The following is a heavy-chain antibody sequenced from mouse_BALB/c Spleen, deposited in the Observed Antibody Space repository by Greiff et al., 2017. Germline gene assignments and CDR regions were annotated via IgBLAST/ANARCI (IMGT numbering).Heavy chain of an antibody. CDR2: ISNLAYSI. Sequence: EVMLVESGGGLVQPGGSRKLSCAASGFTFSDYGMAWVRQAPGKGPEWVAFISNLAYSIYYADTVTGRFTISRENAKNTLYLEMSSLRSEDTAMYYCARDRNYGNYGWYFDVWGAGTTVTVSS. CDR1: GFTFSDYG. D-gene: IGHD2-1*01. J-gene: IGHJ1*01. CDR3: ARDRNYGNYGWYFDV. V-gene: IGHV5-15*02.